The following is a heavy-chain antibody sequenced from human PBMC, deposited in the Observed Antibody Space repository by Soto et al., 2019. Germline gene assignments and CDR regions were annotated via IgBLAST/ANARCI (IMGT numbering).Heavy chain of an antibody. CDR3: AREGYYYGSGSYNYYYYYGMDV. CDR2: INPYNANT. J-gene: IGHJ6*02. V-gene: IGHV1-18*04. Sequence: QVQLVQSGAEVKKPGASVKVSCKASGYTFTNYGISWVRQAPGQELEWMGWINPYNANTKYAQKLQGRVTMTTDTSTSTAYMELRSLRSDDTAVYYCAREGYYYGSGSYNYYYYYGMDVWGQGTTVTVSS. D-gene: IGHD3-10*01. CDR1: GYTFTNYG.